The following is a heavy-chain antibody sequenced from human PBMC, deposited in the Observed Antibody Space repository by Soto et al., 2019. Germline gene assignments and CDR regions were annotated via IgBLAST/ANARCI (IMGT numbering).Heavy chain of an antibody. V-gene: IGHV1-69*08. D-gene: IGHD3-10*01. J-gene: IGHJ4*02. CDR2: IIPILGIA. Sequence: QVQLVQSGAEVKKPGSSVKVSCKASGGTFSSYTISWVRQAPGQGLEWMGRIIPILGIANYAQKFQGRVTITADKSTSTAYMELSSLRPEDTAVYYCARDEGLLWFGDPRGQTPYYFDYWGQGTLVTVSS. CDR3: ARDEGLLWFGDPRGQTPYYFDY. CDR1: GGTFSSYT.